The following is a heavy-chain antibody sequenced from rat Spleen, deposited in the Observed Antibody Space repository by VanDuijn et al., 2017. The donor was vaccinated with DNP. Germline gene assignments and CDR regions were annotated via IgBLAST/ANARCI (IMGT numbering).Heavy chain of an antibody. J-gene: IGHJ3*01. Sequence: EVQLVESGGGLVQPGRSLKLSCAVSRITFSDHNMAWVRQAPKKSLEWVATISTSGSRAYYPDSVKGRFTISRDDAKSSLYLQMNSLKSEDTATYYCARSRLPGYYPFACWGQGTLVTVSS. CDR1: RITFSDHN. CDR2: ISTSGSRA. V-gene: IGHV5-7*01. D-gene: IGHD1-4*01. CDR3: ARSRLPGYYPFAC.